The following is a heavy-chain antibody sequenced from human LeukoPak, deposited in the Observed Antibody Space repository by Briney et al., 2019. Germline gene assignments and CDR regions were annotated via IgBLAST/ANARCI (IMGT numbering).Heavy chain of an antibody. V-gene: IGHV1-46*01. CDR1: GDTFTSYH. J-gene: IGHJ6*03. Sequence: ASVKVSCKAYGDTFTSYHVHWVRQAPGQGLEWMGIINPTSGSTSYAQKFQGRVTMTRDMSTSTVYMELSSLRSEDTAVYYCARDPQYYYMDVWGKGTTVTVSS. CDR3: ARDPQYYYMDV. CDR2: INPTSGST.